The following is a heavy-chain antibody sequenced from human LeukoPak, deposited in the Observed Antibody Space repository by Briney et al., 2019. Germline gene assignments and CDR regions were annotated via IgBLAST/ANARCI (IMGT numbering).Heavy chain of an antibody. CDR3: ARLSYYDSSGYPGFEAFDI. CDR2: ISSSSSTI. Sequence: GGSLRLSCAASGFTFSSYSMNWVRQAPGKGLEWVSYISSSSSTIYYADSVKGRFTISGDNAKNSLYLQMNSLRAEDTAVYYCARLSYYDSSGYPGFEAFDIWGQGTMVTVSS. CDR1: GFTFSSYS. V-gene: IGHV3-48*01. J-gene: IGHJ3*02. D-gene: IGHD3-22*01.